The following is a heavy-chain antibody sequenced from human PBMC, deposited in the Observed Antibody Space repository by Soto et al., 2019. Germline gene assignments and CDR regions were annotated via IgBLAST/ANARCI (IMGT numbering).Heavy chain of an antibody. J-gene: IGHJ5*02. CDR3: ARARVRGDSRWFDP. CDR2: IGTAGDT. Sequence: PGGPLIRSYQASGSTISSYDKHWVRQATGKGLEWVSGIGTAGDTYYPGSVKGRFTISRENAKNSLYLQMNSLRAGDTAVYYCARARVRGDSRWFDPWGQGTLVTVSS. D-gene: IGHD3-10*01. CDR1: GSTISSYD. V-gene: IGHV3-13*01.